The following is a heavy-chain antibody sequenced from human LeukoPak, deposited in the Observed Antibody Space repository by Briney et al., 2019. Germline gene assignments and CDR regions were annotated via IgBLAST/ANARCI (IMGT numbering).Heavy chain of an antibody. D-gene: IGHD3-22*01. CDR1: GGSISSYY. CDR2: IQTSGST. Sequence: SETLSLTCTVSGGSISSYYWSWIRQPAGKGLEWIGRIQTSGSTNYSPSLKSRVTLSVDTSKNQVSLNLNSVTAADTAVYYCARGDYYYDSSGYKLDDAFDIWGPGTMVTVSS. J-gene: IGHJ3*02. CDR3: ARGDYYYDSSGYKLDDAFDI. V-gene: IGHV4-4*07.